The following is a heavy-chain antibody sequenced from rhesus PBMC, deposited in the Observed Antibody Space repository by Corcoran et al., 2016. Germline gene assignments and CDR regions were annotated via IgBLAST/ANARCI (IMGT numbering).Heavy chain of an antibody. CDR3: ARDVSGSWNHVDY. Sequence: QVQLQESGPGVVKPSETLSLTCAVSGGSISGSYLWSWLRQPPGKGLGWIGYIDGCRGSTSSSPSLKNRVTISKDTSKNQFSLKLSSVTAADTAVYYCARDVSGSWNHVDYWGQGVLVTVSS. CDR1: GGSISGSYL. V-gene: IGHV4S7*01. D-gene: IGHD6-25*01. J-gene: IGHJ4*01. CDR2: IDGCRGST.